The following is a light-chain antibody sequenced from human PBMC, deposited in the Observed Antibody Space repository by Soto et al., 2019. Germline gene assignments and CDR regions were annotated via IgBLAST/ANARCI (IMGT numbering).Light chain of an antibody. V-gene: IGLV2-11*01. Sequence: QSALTQPRSVSGSPGQSVTIRCTGTSSDVGRFEYVSWYQQHPGEAPKVVVYDITKRPSGVPDRFSGSKSGNTASLTISGLQAEDEADYYCCSYAGIYSYVFGTGTKVTVL. J-gene: IGLJ1*01. CDR2: DIT. CDR3: CSYAGIYSYV. CDR1: SSDVGRFEY.